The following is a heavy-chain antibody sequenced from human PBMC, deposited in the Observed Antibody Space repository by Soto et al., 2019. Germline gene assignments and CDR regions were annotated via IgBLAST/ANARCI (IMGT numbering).Heavy chain of an antibody. CDR2: FHPSGGST. CDR1: GYTFTSYN. D-gene: IGHD6-13*01. V-gene: IGHV1-46*03. J-gene: IGHJ4*02. Sequence: QVQLVQSGAEVKKPGASVKVSCKASGYTFTSYNMHWVRQAPGQGLEWMGIFHPSGGSTTYAQKFQGRVXXTXDXSTSTVYMELSSLRSEDTAMYYCARGSSSSYSPSDYWGQGTLVTVSS. CDR3: ARGSSSSYSPSDY.